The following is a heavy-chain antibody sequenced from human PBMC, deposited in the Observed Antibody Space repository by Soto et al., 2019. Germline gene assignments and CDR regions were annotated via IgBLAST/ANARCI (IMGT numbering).Heavy chain of an antibody. J-gene: IGHJ6*02. CDR2: ISYDGSNK. Sequence: GGSLRLSCAASGFTFSSYAMHWVRQAPGKGLEWVAVISYDGSNKYYADSVKGRFTISRDNSKNTLYLQMNSLRAEDTAVYYCAKDRGYSYGYYYYYGMDVWGQGTTVTVSS. V-gene: IGHV3-30*04. D-gene: IGHD5-18*01. CDR1: GFTFSSYA. CDR3: AKDRGYSYGYYYYYGMDV.